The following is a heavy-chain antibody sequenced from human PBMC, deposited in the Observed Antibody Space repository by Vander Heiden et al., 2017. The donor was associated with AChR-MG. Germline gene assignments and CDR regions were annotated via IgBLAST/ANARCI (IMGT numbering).Heavy chain of an antibody. V-gene: IGHV3-23*01. CDR3: AKGVPQLWFKGLQYYFDY. D-gene: IGHD5-18*01. CDR1: GFTFSSYA. CDR2: ISGSGGST. J-gene: IGHJ4*02. Sequence: EVQLLESGGGLVQPGGSLRLSCAASGFTFSSYAMSWVRQAPGKGLEWVSAISGSGGSTYYADPVKGRFTISRDNSKNTLYLQMNSLRAEDTAVYYCAKGVPQLWFKGLQYYFDYWGQGTLVTVSS.